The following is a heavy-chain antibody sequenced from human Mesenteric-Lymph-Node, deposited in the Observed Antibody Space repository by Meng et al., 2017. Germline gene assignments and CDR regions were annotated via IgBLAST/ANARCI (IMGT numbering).Heavy chain of an antibody. CDR2: IYHSGST. Sequence: QLQGSAPGPVAPSQTLSLTFPVTGGSISSNGYSWDWVRQPPGKGLEWIGAIYHSGSTSYNPSLQSRVTMFVDTSKNQFSLMLTSVTATDTAVYYCARRRGGSGRDCWGQGTLVTVSS. CDR3: ARRRGGSGRDC. CDR1: GGSISSNGYS. V-gene: IGHV4-39*01. D-gene: IGHD3-10*01. J-gene: IGHJ4*02.